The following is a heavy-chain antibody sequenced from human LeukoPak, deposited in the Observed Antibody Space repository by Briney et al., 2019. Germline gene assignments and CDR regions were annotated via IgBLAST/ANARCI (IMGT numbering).Heavy chain of an antibody. CDR3: ARDGGVYDSSGYLVDP. D-gene: IGHD3-22*01. J-gene: IGHJ5*02. Sequence: PGGSLRLSCAASGFTFSSYAMSWVRQAPGKGLEWVSAISGSGGSTYYADSVKGRFTISRDNSKNTLYLQMNSLRAEDTAVYYCARDGGVYDSSGYLVDPWGQGTLVTVSS. V-gene: IGHV3-23*01. CDR1: GFTFSSYA. CDR2: ISGSGGST.